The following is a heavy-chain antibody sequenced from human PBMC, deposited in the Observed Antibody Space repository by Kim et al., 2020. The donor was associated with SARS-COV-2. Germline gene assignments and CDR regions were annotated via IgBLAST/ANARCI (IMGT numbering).Heavy chain of an antibody. CDR3: ARRLGIVEAY. Sequence: GGSRRLSCAASGFTFSNYWMPWVRQAPGKGLEWVANIKQDGSEKYYVDSVKGRFTISRDNATNSLYLQMSGLTAEDTALYYCARRLGIVEAYWGQGTQVT. D-gene: IGHD2-15*01. CDR1: GFTFSNYW. V-gene: IGHV3-7*03. CDR2: IKQDGSEK. J-gene: IGHJ1*01.